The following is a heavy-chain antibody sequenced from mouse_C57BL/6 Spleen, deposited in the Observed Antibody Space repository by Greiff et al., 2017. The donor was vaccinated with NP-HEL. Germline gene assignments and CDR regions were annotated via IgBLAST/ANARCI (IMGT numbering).Heavy chain of an antibody. J-gene: IGHJ3*01. Sequence: VQLQQSGAELVRPGTSVKVSCKASGYAFTNYLMEWVKQRPGQGLEWIGVINPGSGGTSYNEKFKGKATLTADQSSSTAYMQLSSLTSEDSAVYFCARELRFPFAYWGQGTLVTVAA. CDR2: INPGSGGT. D-gene: IGHD3-2*02. V-gene: IGHV1-54*01. CDR1: GYAFTNYL. CDR3: ARELRFPFAY.